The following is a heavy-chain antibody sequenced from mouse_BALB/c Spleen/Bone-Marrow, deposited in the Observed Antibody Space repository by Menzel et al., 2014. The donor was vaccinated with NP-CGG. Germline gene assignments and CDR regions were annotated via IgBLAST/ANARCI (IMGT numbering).Heavy chain of an antibody. J-gene: IGHJ2*01. CDR3: ATQNFDY. CDR2: ISGGGSYR. V-gene: IGHV5-9-2*01. Sequence: EVMLVESGGGLVKPGGSLKLSCTASGFTFSSYGMSWVRQTPEKRLEWVATISGGGSYRCYPDSVQGRITISRDNAKNNLYLQMSSLRSEDTALYYCATQNFDYWGQGTILTVSS. CDR1: GFTFSSYG.